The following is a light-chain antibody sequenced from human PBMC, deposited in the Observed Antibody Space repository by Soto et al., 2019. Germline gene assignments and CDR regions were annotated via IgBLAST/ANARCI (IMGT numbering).Light chain of an antibody. V-gene: IGKV3-20*01. CDR2: GAS. Sequence: LSPGERATLSCRASQSVSSSYLAWYQQKPGQAPRLLIYGASSRATGIPDRFSGSGSGTDFTLTISRLEPEDFAVYYCQQYGSSPPVTFGPGTKVDIK. J-gene: IGKJ3*01. CDR1: QSVSSSY. CDR3: QQYGSSPPVT.